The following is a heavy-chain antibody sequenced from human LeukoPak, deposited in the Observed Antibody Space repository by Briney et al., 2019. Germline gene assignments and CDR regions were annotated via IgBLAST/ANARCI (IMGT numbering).Heavy chain of an antibody. D-gene: IGHD6-6*01. J-gene: IGHJ4*02. Sequence: ASVKVSCKTSGYTFTNYRVSWLRQAPGQGLEWMGWISGFNGNTDYAQKLQDRVTMTTDTSTSTAYMELRSLRSDDTAVYYCARGGAARKFDYWGQGTLVTVSS. CDR1: GYTFTNYR. CDR3: ARGGAARKFDY. CDR2: ISGFNGNT. V-gene: IGHV1-18*01.